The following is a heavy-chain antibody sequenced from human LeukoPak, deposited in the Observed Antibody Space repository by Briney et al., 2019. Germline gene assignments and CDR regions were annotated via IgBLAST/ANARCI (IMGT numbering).Heavy chain of an antibody. D-gene: IGHD6-13*01. CDR3: ARDRRILGAAGTALDS. Sequence: PGGSLRLSCAASGFSFNYYWMTWVRQAPGKGLEWVANIKHDGGEKYYVDSVKGRFTIPRDNANNSIYLQMNSLRAEDAAIYYRARDRRILGAAGTALDSWGQGTLVTVSS. CDR1: GFSFNYYW. V-gene: IGHV3-7*03. CDR2: IKHDGGEK. J-gene: IGHJ4*02.